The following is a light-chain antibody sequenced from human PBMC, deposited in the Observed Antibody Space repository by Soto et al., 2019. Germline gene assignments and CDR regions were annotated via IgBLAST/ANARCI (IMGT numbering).Light chain of an antibody. V-gene: IGLV1-44*01. J-gene: IGLJ1*01. CDR1: SSNIGSNT. CDR2: SIN. CDR3: AAWDDSLNAYV. Sequence: QSVLTQPPSASGTPGQRVTISCSGSSSNIGSNTVNWYQQLPGTAPKLLIYSINQRPSAVPDRFSGSKSGTSASLAISGLQSEDEADYYCAAWDDSLNAYVFGTGTKLTVL.